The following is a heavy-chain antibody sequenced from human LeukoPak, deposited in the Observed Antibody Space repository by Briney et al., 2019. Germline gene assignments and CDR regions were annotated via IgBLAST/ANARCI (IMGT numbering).Heavy chain of an antibody. D-gene: IGHD4-17*01. CDR2: ISAYNGNT. Sequence: GASVKVSCKASGYTFTSYYMHWVRQAPGQGLEWMGWISAYNGNTNYAQKLQGRVTMTTDTSTSTAYMELRSLRSDDTAVYYCARIRRGYGDYTAAFDIWGQGTMVTVSS. V-gene: IGHV1-18*04. CDR1: GYTFTSYY. J-gene: IGHJ3*02. CDR3: ARIRRGYGDYTAAFDI.